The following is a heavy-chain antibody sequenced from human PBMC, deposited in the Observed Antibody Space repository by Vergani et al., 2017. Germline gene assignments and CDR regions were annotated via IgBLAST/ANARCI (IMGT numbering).Heavy chain of an antibody. V-gene: IGHV4-61*02. CDR2: IYTSGST. CDR3: ARDEDCGGSCYYFDY. D-gene: IGHD2-15*01. CDR1: GGSISSGSYY. Sequence: QVQLQESGPGLVKPSQTLSLTCTVSGGSISSGSYYWSWIRQPAGKGLEWIGRIYTSGSTNYNHSLKSRVTISVDTSKNQFSLKLSSVTAADTAVYYCARDEDCGGSCYYFDYWGQGTLVTVSS. J-gene: IGHJ4*02.